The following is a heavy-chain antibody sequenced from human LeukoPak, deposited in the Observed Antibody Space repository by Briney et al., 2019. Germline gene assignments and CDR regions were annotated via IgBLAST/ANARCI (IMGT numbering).Heavy chain of an antibody. CDR3: ARHFAFSYYYMDV. CDR2: IYYSGST. V-gene: IGHV4-59*08. Sequence: SETLSLACTVSGGSISSYYWSWIRQPPGKGLEWIGYIYYSGSTNYNPSLKSRVTISVDTSKNQFSLKLSSVTAADTAVYYCARHFAFSYYYMDVWGKGTTVTVSS. J-gene: IGHJ6*03. CDR1: GGSISSYY.